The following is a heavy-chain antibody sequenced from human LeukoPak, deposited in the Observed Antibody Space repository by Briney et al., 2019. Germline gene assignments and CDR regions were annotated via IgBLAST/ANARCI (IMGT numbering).Heavy chain of an antibody. CDR1: GYTFTGYY. J-gene: IGHJ4*02. CDR2: INPNSGGT. Sequence: ASVKVSCKSSGYTFTGYYMHWVRPAPGQGREWMGWINPNSGGTNYAQKFQGRVTMTRDTSISTAYMELSRLRSDDTAVYYCARADPYDSSGYYYDYWGQGTLVTVSS. V-gene: IGHV1-2*02. D-gene: IGHD3-22*01. CDR3: ARADPYDSSGYYYDY.